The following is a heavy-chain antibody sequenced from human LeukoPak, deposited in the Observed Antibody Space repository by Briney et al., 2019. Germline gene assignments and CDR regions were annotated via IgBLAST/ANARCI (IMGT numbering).Heavy chain of an antibody. CDR1: GFTFTRYD. Sequence: ASVKVSCKASGFTFTRYDINWVRQAPGQGLEWGGGVNPNSCSTRYAQKVQGRITMTRDTSTSTAYMALSSLRSEDTAVYYCARGPTLVRGVIMPDSVGGMDVWGQGTTVTVSS. CDR2: VNPNSCST. D-gene: IGHD3-10*01. V-gene: IGHV1-8*01. J-gene: IGHJ6*02. CDR3: ARGPTLVRGVIMPDSVGGMDV.